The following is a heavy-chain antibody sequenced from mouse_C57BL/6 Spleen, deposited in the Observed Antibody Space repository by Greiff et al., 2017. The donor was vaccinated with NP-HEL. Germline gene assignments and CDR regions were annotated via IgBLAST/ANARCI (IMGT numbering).Heavy chain of an antibody. CDR3: AREELWGFAY. D-gene: IGHD1-1*02. CDR2: ISSGSSTI. CDR1: GFTFSDYG. J-gene: IGHJ3*01. V-gene: IGHV5-17*01. Sequence: EVNLVESGGGLVKPGGSLKLSCAASGFTFSDYGMHWVRQAPEKGLEWVAYISSGSSTIYYADTVKGRFTISRDNAKNTLFLQMTSLRSEDTAMYYCAREELWGFAYWGQGTLVTVSA.